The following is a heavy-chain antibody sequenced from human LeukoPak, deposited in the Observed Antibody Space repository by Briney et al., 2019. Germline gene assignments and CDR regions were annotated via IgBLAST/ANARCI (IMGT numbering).Heavy chain of an antibody. CDR1: GFTFSSYA. D-gene: IGHD3-10*01. J-gene: IGHJ4*01. V-gene: IGHV3-30-3*02. CDR2: ISYDGSNK. Sequence: GRSLRLSCAASGFTFSSYAMHWVRQAPGKGLEWVAVISYDGSNKYYADSVKGRFTISRDDSKNTVYLQTNSLRAEDTAVYSCAKYTSGTSYRGLDQWGHGTLVTVSS. CDR3: AKYTSGTSYRGLDQ.